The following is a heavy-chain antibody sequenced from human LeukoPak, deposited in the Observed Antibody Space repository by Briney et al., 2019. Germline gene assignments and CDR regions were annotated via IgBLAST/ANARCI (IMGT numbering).Heavy chain of an antibody. Sequence: SETLSLTCTVSGGSISSSSYYRGWIRQPPGKGLEWIGSIYYSGSTYYNPSLKSRVTISVDTSKNQFSLKLSSVTAADTAVYYCARTTTAAGSKWFDPWGQGTLVTVSS. CDR1: GGSISSSSYY. V-gene: IGHV4-39*07. D-gene: IGHD6-13*01. CDR3: ARTTTAAGSKWFDP. J-gene: IGHJ5*02. CDR2: IYYSGST.